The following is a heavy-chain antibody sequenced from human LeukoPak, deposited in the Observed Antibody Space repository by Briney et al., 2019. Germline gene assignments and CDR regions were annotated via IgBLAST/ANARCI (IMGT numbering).Heavy chain of an antibody. Sequence: SETLSLTCTVSGGSISSDSYYWSWIRQPAGKGLEWIGRIYASGTTDYNPSLKSRATISVDTSKNQFSLKLSSVTAADTAVYYCTRSVYIWGQGTMVTVSS. V-gene: IGHV4-61*02. D-gene: IGHD5/OR15-5a*01. CDR3: TRSVYI. CDR2: IYASGTT. CDR1: GGSISSDSYY. J-gene: IGHJ3*02.